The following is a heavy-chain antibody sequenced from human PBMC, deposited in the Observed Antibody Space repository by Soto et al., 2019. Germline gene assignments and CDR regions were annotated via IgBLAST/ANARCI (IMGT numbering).Heavy chain of an antibody. CDR1: GFTFSSYA. CDR2: ISYDGSNK. CDR3: ARGVHYYDSSGYSTPLVGMDV. Sequence: GGSLRLSCAASGFTFSSYAMHWVRQAPGKGLEWVAVISYDGSNKYYADSVKGRFTISRDNSKNTLYLQMNSLRAEDTAVYYCARGVHYYDSSGYSTPLVGMDVWGQGTTVTVSS. J-gene: IGHJ6*02. V-gene: IGHV3-30-3*01. D-gene: IGHD3-22*01.